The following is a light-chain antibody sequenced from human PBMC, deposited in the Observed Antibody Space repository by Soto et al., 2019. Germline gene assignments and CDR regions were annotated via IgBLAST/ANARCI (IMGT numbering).Light chain of an antibody. CDR2: GAS. CDR1: QSVSSN. J-gene: IGKJ1*01. Sequence: EIVMTQSPATLSVSPGERVTLSCRASQSVSSNLAWYQQKPGQAPRLLIYGASTRATGIPARFSGSGSGTEFTLTISSLQSEDFALYYCPQYNNWPPWTFGQGTKVEIK. V-gene: IGKV3-15*01. CDR3: PQYNNWPPWT.